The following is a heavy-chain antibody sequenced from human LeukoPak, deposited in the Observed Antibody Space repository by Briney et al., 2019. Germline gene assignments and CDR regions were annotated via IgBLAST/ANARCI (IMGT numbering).Heavy chain of an antibody. V-gene: IGHV3-7*04. CDR1: GFTFSDYW. CDR2: LKQDGSEK. Sequence: GGSLRLSCAASGFTFSDYWMNWVRQAPGKGLEWVANLKQDGSEKYYVDSVKARFTISRDNAKNSLYLQMSTLRAEDTAVYYCARANDYKFDYWGQGTLVTVSS. CDR3: ARANDYKFDY. J-gene: IGHJ4*02. D-gene: IGHD3-10*01.